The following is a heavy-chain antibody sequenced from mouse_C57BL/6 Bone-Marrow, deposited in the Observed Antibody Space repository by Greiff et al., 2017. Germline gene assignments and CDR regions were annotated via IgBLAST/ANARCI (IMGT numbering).Heavy chain of an antibody. CDR2: IDPSSGNT. CDR1: GYTFTSYG. J-gene: IGHJ2*01. Sequence: QVQLQQPGAELVMPGASVKLSCKASGYTFTSYGIRWVKQRPGQGLEWIGEIDPSSGNTYYNEKFKGKSTLTVDKSSSTAYMELRSLTSEDSEVYFSAREEYYFDCWGKGTTLTVSS. CDR3: AREEYYFDC. V-gene: IGHV1-81*01.